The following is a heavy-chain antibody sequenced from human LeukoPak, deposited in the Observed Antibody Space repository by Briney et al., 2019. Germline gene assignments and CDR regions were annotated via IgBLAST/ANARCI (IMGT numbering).Heavy chain of an antibody. CDR1: GFTFSNYW. CDR3: ARVDDSSGWYRAEYFQH. V-gene: IGHV3-74*01. D-gene: IGHD6-19*01. CDR2: INSDGRST. Sequence: PGGSLRLSCAASGFTFSNYWMHWVRQAPGKGLVWVSRINSDGRSTNYADSVKGRFTISRDNAKNTLYLQMNSLRAEDTAVYYCARVDDSSGWYRAEYFQHWGQGTLVTVSS. J-gene: IGHJ1*01.